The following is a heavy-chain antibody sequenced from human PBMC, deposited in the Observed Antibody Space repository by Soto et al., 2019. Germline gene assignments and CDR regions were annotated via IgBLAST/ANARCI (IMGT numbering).Heavy chain of an antibody. J-gene: IGHJ6*03. V-gene: IGHV4-61*01. Sequence: PSETLSLTCTVCSDSVWSGFYYWSWIHKHPGKGLEWIGYIYYSGSTNYNPSLKSRVTISVDTSKNQFSLKLSSVTAADTAVYYCARALYGSGYMDVWGKGTTVTVSS. CDR2: IYYSGST. CDR3: ARALYGSGYMDV. CDR1: SDSVWSGFYY. D-gene: IGHD3-10*01.